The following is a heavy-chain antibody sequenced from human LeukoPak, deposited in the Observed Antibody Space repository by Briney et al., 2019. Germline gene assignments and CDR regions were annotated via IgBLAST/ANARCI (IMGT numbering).Heavy chain of an antibody. V-gene: IGHV3-64*04. CDR1: GFTFSNYT. Sequence: GGSLRLSCSASGFTFSNYTMHWVRQAPGKGLEFVSGISSSGGNTYDADSVKGRFTISRDNSNATLYLQMNSLRAEDTAVYYCARVDYGDYGFDYWGQGTLVTVSS. J-gene: IGHJ4*02. CDR2: ISSSGGNT. D-gene: IGHD4-17*01. CDR3: ARVDYGDYGFDY.